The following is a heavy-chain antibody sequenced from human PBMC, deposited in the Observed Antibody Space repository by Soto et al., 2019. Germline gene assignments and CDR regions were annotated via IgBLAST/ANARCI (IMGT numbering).Heavy chain of an antibody. D-gene: IGHD5-12*01. V-gene: IGHV4-34*01. CDR3: ASSLEMATIRGY. CDR1: GGSFSGYY. Sequence: SETLSLTCAVYGGSFSGYYWSWIRQPPGKGLEWIGEINHSGSTNYNPSLKSRVTISVDTSKNQFSLKLSSVTAADTAVYYCASSLEMATIRGYWGQGTLVTVSS. CDR2: INHSGST. J-gene: IGHJ4*02.